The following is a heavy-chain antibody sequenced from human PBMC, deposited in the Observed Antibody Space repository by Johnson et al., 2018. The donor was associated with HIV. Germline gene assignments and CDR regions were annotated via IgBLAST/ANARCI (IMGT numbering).Heavy chain of an antibody. J-gene: IGHJ3*02. CDR1: GFSFSNYA. D-gene: IGHD1-1*01. CDR2: ISNDGNSK. V-gene: IGHV3-30-3*01. CDR3: ANFYTDNTLGLFGAFDI. Sequence: QVQLVESGGGVVQPGRSLRLSCAASGFSFSNYAMHWVRQAPGKGLEWVAVISNDGNSKYYTESLNGRIPTPRDNSKNTLYLQMNSLRAEDKAVYYCANFYTDNTLGLFGAFDIWGQGTMVTVSS.